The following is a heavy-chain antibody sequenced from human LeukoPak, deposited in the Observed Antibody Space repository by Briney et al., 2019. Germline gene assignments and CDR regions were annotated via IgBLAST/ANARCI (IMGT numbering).Heavy chain of an antibody. CDR2: IYNSGST. Sequence: PSETLSLTCTVSGGSISSSSYYWGWIRQPPGKGLEWIGSIYNSGSTYYNPSLKSRVTISVDTSKNQFSLKLNSVTAADTAVYYCARQGAPYYYDGSGPFDYWGQGTLVTVSS. CDR3: ARQGAPYYYDGSGPFDY. D-gene: IGHD3-22*01. J-gene: IGHJ4*02. CDR1: GGSISSSSYY. V-gene: IGHV4-39*01.